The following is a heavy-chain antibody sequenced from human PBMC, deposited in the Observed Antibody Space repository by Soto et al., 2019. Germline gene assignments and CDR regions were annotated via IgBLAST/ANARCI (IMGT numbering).Heavy chain of an antibody. D-gene: IGHD6-13*01. CDR3: ARGAAAGN. CDR2: IYYSGST. Sequence: QVQLQESGPGLVKPSETLSLTCTVSGGSISSYYWSWIRQPPGKGLEWIGYIYYSGSTNYNPSLKGRVTISVDTSKNQFSLKLSSVTAADTAVYYCARGAAAGNWGQGTLVTVSS. V-gene: IGHV4-59*01. J-gene: IGHJ4*02. CDR1: GGSISSYY.